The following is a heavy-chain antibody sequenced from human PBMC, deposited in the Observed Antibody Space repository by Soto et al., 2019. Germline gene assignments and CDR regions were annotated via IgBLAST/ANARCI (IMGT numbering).Heavy chain of an antibody. CDR2: IADTGST. CDR3: TRRGGFPFALDT. V-gene: IGHV4-59*08. D-gene: IGHD1-26*01. J-gene: IGHJ3*02. CDR1: GGSISHYY. Sequence: QVQLQESGPGLVKPSETLSLTCAVSGGSISHYYWSWIRQPPGKGLEWIGYIADTGSTNYNASLRSRVPPSVDTSTNQFSLELRSVTAADTAVYYCTRRGGFPFALDTWGQGTMVTVSS.